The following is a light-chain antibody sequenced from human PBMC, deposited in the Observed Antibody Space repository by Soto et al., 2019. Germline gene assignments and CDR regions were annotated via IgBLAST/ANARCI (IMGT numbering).Light chain of an antibody. V-gene: IGLV3-21*04. J-gene: IGLJ2*01. CDR1: NIETKS. CDR2: YDS. CDR3: QVWDSNSDNLI. Sequence: SYVLTQAPSVSVAPGKTATITCGGNNIETKSVHWYQQRPGQAPVVVIYYDSDRPSGIPERFSGSNSGDTATLTISRVEAGDEADYYCQVWDSNSDNLIFGGGTKLTV.